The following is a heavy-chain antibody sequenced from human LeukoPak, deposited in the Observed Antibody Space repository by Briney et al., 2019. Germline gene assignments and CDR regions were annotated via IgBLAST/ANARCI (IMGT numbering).Heavy chain of an antibody. CDR1: GFTFSSYW. CDR3: ARDMRYFDWLIRFDY. Sequence: GGSLRLSCAASGFTFSSYWMSWVRQAPGKGLEWVANIKQDGSEKYYVDSVKGRFTISRDNAKNSLYLQMNSLRAEDTAVYYCARDMRYFDWLIRFDYWGQGTLVTVSS. J-gene: IGHJ4*02. D-gene: IGHD3-9*01. CDR2: IKQDGSEK. V-gene: IGHV3-7*01.